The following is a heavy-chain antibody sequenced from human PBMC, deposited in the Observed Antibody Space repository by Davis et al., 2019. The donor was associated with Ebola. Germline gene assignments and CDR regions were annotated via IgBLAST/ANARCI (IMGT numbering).Heavy chain of an antibody. CDR1: GFTFRTYA. CDR3: AKGIVVVVAANYYGMDV. D-gene: IGHD2-15*01. J-gene: IGHJ6*02. Sequence: GESLKISCAASGFTFRTYAMNWVRQAPGKGLEWVSAISGSGGSTYYADSVKGRFTISRDNSKNTLYLQMNSLRAEDTAVYYCAKGIVVVVAANYYGMDVWGQGTTVTVSS. CDR2: ISGSGGST. V-gene: IGHV3-23*01.